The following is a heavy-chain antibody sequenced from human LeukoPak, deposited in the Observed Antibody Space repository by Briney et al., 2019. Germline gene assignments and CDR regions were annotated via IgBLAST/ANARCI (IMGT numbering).Heavy chain of an antibody. J-gene: IGHJ4*02. CDR3: VRKFATGD. V-gene: IGHV3-74*01. CDR2: VKSDGTAT. Sequence: GSLRLSCAASGFTFSSHLMHLVRQAQGTGLVWVSSVKSDGTATNYADSVKGRFTISRDNAKNTLYLQMNSLRVEDTAVYYCVRKFATGDWGQGTLVTVSS. CDR1: GFTFSSHL. D-gene: IGHD1-14*01.